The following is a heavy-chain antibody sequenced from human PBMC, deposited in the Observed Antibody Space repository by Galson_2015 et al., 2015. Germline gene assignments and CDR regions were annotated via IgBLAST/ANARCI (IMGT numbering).Heavy chain of an antibody. Sequence: SVKVSCKASGYTFTSYAMHWVRQAPGQGLEWMGWIHAGNGNTKYPQKFQGRVTITRDTSASTAYMELSILRYEDTAVYYCARARSGGGWPQDAFDIWGQGTMVTVSS. CDR2: IHAGNGNT. V-gene: IGHV1-3*01. CDR1: GYTFTSYA. D-gene: IGHD2-15*01. CDR3: ARARSGGGWPQDAFDI. J-gene: IGHJ3*02.